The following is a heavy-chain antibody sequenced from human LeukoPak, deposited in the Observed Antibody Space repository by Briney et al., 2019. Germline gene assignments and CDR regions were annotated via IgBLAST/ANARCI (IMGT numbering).Heavy chain of an antibody. Sequence: GGSLTLSCAASGLTLNYYSMDWVRQAPGKGLEWVASITTSSSYIYYADSVRGRFTISRDNAKNLLYLQMSSLRAEDTAVYYCARDGVVGATKWGHFDFWGQGTRVTVSS. CDR3: ARDGVVGATKWGHFDF. CDR1: GLTLNYYS. D-gene: IGHD1-26*01. J-gene: IGHJ4*02. V-gene: IGHV3-21*01. CDR2: ITTSSSYI.